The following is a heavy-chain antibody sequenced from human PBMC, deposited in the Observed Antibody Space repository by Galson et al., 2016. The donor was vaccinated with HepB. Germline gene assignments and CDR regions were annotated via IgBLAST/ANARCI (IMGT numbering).Heavy chain of an antibody. CDR1: GDTFNSYA. J-gene: IGHJ3*02. CDR3: AREGGGHCSGGSCERVGGAFDI. V-gene: IGHV1-69*13. Sequence: SVKVSCKASGDTFNSYAISWVRQAPGQGLEWMGGIIPFLDAANYAQKFQARVTITADESTSTAYMELGSRRSDDTAMYYCAREGGGHCSGGSCERVGGAFDIWGQGTMVTVSS. CDR2: IIPFLDAA. D-gene: IGHD2-15*01.